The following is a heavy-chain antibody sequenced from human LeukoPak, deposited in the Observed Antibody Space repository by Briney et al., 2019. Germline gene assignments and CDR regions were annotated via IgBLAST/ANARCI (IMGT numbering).Heavy chain of an antibody. CDR2: VSYDRSNE. Sequence: GGSLRLSCATSGFTFRNYGMHWVRRAPGKGLEWVAVVSYDRSNEYYADSVKGRFTISRDNSKNTLYLQMSSLRPEDTAVYHCAKDGQVGATMYLDYWGQGTLVTVSS. V-gene: IGHV3-30*18. J-gene: IGHJ4*02. CDR3: AKDGQVGATMYLDY. D-gene: IGHD1-26*01. CDR1: GFTFRNYG.